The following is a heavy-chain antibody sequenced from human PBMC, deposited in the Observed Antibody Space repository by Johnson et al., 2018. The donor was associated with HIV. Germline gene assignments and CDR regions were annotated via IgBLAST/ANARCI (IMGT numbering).Heavy chain of an antibody. CDR1: GFTVSKNY. J-gene: IGHJ3*02. D-gene: IGHD3-10*01. V-gene: IGHV3-66*01. CDR2: IYAGGNI. Sequence: VQLVESGGGVVQPGGSLRLSCAASGFTVSKNYMTWVRQAPGKGLEWVAIIYAGGNIYYAHSVKGRFTISRDNSRNTLYLQMNSLRVADTAVYYCARDRSLWFRELWPRDAFDMWGQGTKITVSS. CDR3: ARDRSLWFRELWPRDAFDM.